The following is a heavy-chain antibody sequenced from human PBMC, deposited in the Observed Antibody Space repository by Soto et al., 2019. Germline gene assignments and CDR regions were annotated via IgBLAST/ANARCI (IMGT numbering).Heavy chain of an antibody. CDR2: IYYSGST. J-gene: IGHJ4*02. CDR1: GDSISSSSYY. CDR3: ARAYYDSSGYCIDY. D-gene: IGHD3-22*01. V-gene: IGHV4-39*07. Sequence: SETLSLTCTVSGDSISSSSYYWGWIRQPPGKGLEWIGSIYYSGSTYYNPSLKSRVTISVDTSKNQFSLKLSSVTAADTAVYYCARAYYDSSGYCIDYWGQGTLVTV.